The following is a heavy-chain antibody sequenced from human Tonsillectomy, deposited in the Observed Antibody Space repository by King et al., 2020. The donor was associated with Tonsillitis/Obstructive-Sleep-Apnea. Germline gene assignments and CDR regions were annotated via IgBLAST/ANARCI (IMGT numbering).Heavy chain of an antibody. J-gene: IGHJ4*02. CDR1: GGAFSRFA. V-gene: IGHV1-69*18. Sequence: QLVQSGAEVKKPGSSVKVSCKASGGAFSRFAISWVRQAPGQGLEWMGSIIPIFGPANYAQNFQGRVTITADESTSTAFMDLNSLISGDTAVYFCARGAAAEFDSWGQGTLITVSS. CDR3: ARGAAAEFDS. D-gene: IGHD6-25*01. CDR2: IIPIFGPA.